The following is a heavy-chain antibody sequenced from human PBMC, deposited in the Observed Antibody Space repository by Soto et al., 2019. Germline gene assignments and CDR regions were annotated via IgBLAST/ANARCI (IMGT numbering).Heavy chain of an antibody. CDR1: GYSFTSYW. CDR3: ARQETYYYDSSGYYLT. Sequence: GESLKISCKGSGYSFTSYWIGWVRQMPGKGLEWMGIIYPGDSDTRYSPSFQGQVTISADKSISTAYLQWSSLKASDTAMYYCARQETYYYDSSGYYLTWGQGTLVTVS. J-gene: IGHJ5*02. CDR2: IYPGDSDT. V-gene: IGHV5-51*01. D-gene: IGHD3-22*01.